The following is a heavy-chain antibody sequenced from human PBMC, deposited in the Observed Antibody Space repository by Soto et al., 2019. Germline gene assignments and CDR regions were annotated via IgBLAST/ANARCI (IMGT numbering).Heavy chain of an antibody. Sequence: ASVKVSCKASGYTFTSYYMHWVRQAPGQGLEWMGIINPNSGNTVYAQRFQGRVTITRNTSISTAYMELSSLRSEDTAVYYCARERNWFDSWGQGTLVTVSS. V-gene: IGHV1-8*02. CDR2: INPNSGNT. J-gene: IGHJ5*01. CDR1: GYTFTSYY. CDR3: ARERNWFDS.